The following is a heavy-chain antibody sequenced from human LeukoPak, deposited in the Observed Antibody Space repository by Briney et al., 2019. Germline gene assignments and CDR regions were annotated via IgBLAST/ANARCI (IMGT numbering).Heavy chain of an antibody. CDR1: GLTFSDSY. J-gene: IGHJ3*02. CDR2: ISGSGGST. CDR3: AKTLDGDPYDAFDI. V-gene: IGHV3-23*01. Sequence: GGSLRLSCVASGLTFSDSYMSWIRQAPGKGLEWVSAISGSGGSTYYADSVKGRFTISRDNSKNTLYLQMNSLRAEDTAVYYCAKTLDGDPYDAFDIWGQGTMVTVSS. D-gene: IGHD7-27*01.